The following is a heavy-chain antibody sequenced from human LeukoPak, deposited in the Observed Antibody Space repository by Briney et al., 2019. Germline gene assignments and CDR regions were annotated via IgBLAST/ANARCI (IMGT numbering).Heavy chain of an antibody. V-gene: IGHV3-66*02. J-gene: IGHJ4*02. CDR1: GFTVSSNY. CDR3: ARVAPPRFHRSSVYFDY. Sequence: PGGSLRLSCAASGFTVSSNYMSWVRQAPGKGLEWVSVIYSGGSTYYADSVKGRFTISRDNSKNTLYLQMNSLRAEDTAVYYCARVAPPRFHRSSVYFDYWGQGTLVTVS. D-gene: IGHD3-10*01. CDR2: IYSGGST.